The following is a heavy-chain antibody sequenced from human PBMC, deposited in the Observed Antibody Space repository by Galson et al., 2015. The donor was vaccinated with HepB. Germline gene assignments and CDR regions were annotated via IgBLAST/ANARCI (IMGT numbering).Heavy chain of an antibody. V-gene: IGHV3-21*01. CDR2: ISSSSSYI. CDR1: GFTFSSYS. D-gene: IGHD2-2*01. J-gene: IGHJ4*02. CDR3: ASGYCSSTSCYLYYFDY. Sequence: SLRLSCAASGFTFSSYSMNWVRRAPGKGLEWVSSISSSSSYIYYADSVKGRFTISRDNAKNSLYLQMNSLRAEDTAVYYCASGYCSSTSCYLYYFDYWGQGTLVTVSS.